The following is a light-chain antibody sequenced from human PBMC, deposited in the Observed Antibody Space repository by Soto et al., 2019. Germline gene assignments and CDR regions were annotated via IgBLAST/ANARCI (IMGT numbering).Light chain of an antibody. CDR2: AAS. Sequence: VWTQSAEKMALSPGEGDPLCCRASQSVRSSYLAWYQQTPGQTPRLLIYAASSRATGIPDRFSGSGSGTDFSLTISRLEAEDFAVYYCQQYVSSPRTFGQGTKVDIK. CDR3: QQYVSSPRT. J-gene: IGKJ1*01. V-gene: IGKV3-20*01. CDR1: QSVRSSY.